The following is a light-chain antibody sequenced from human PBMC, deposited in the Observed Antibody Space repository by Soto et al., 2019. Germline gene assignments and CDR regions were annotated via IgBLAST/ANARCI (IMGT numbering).Light chain of an antibody. CDR1: QTISSW. Sequence: DIQMTQSPSTLSGSVGDRVTITCRASQTISSWLAWYQQKPGKAPKLLIYDAFTLESGVPSRFSGSGSGTEFTLTISSLQPDDFATYYCQQYSIYWTFGQGTQLDIK. CDR3: QQYSIYWT. CDR2: DAF. V-gene: IGKV1-5*01. J-gene: IGKJ1*01.